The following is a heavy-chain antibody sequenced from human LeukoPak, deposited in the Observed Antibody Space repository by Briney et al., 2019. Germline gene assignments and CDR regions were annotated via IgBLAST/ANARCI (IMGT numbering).Heavy chain of an antibody. J-gene: IGHJ5*02. CDR3: TTGNYYGSGRENWFDP. CDR1: GFTFSNAW. V-gene: IGHV3-15*01. D-gene: IGHD3-10*01. CDR2: IKSKTDGGTT. Sequence: KSGGSLRLSCAASGFTFSNAWMSWVRQAPGKGLEWVGRIKSKTDGGTTDYAAPVKGRFTISRDDSKNTLYLQMNSLKTEDTAVYYCTTGNYYGSGRENWFDPWGQGTLVTVSS.